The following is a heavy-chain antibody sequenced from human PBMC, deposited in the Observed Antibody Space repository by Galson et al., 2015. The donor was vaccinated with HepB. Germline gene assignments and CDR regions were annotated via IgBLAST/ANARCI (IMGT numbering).Heavy chain of an antibody. CDR3: ARNAVVTPDYTWFDP. CDR1: GFTFKSHS. D-gene: IGHD4-11*01. J-gene: IGHJ5*02. CDR2: VSPDGRNK. Sequence: SLRLSCAASGFTFKSHSMHWVRQAPGKGLEWVAVVSPDGRNKYYADSVKGRFTISRDNSENTLYLQMDSLRPEDTAIYHCARNAVVTPDYTWFDPWGQGTLVTVSS. V-gene: IGHV3-30*01.